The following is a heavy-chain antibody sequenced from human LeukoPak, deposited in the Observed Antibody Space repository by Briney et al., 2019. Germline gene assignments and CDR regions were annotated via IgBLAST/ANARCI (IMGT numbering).Heavy chain of an antibody. CDR2: INPSGGST. CDR3: ARDGRADYYDSSGYPLGY. D-gene: IGHD3-22*01. J-gene: IGHJ4*02. CDR1: GYTFTSYY. V-gene: IGHV1-46*01. Sequence: ASVKVSCKASGYTFTSYYMHWVRQAPGQGLEWMGIINPSGGSTSYAQKFQGRVTMTRDMSTSTVYMELSSLRSEDTAVYYCARDGRADYYDSSGYPLGYWGQGTLVTVSS.